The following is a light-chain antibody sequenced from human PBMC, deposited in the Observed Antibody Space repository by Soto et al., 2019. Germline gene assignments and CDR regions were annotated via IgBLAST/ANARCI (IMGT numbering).Light chain of an antibody. J-gene: IGLJ2*01. V-gene: IGLV2-14*01. CDR3: TSYTSSSTLEV. CDR1: SSVVGGYNY. CDR2: EVS. Sequence: QSVLTQPASVSGSPGQSITISCTGTSSVVGGYNYVSWYQQHPGKAPKLMIYEVSNRPSGVSNRFSGSKSGNTASLTISGLQAEDEADYYCTSYTSSSTLEVFGGGTKVTVL.